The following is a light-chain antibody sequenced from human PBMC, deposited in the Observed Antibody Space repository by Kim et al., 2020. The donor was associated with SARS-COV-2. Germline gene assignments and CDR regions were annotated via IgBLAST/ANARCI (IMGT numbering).Light chain of an antibody. J-gene: IGLJ2*01. CDR1: SSDGGGYNH. Sequence: GQSVTISRTGTSSDGGGYNHVSWYQQHPGKAPKLMIYAVTKRPSGVPDRFSGSKSGNTASLTISGLQAEDEADYHCCSFAGYYTLIFGGGTQLTVL. CDR3: CSFAGYYTLI. V-gene: IGLV2-11*03. CDR2: AVT.